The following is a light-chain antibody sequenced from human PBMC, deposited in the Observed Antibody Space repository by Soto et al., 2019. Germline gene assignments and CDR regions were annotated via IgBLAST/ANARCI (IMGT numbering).Light chain of an antibody. CDR2: EVN. CDR3: GSYAGSSNLL. J-gene: IGLJ2*01. V-gene: IGLV2-8*01. Sequence: QSALIQPPSASGSPGQSVTISCTGTSNDVGGYKYVSWYQQHPGKAPKLMIYEVNKRPSGVPDRFSGSKSGNTASLTVSGLQAEDEADYYCGSYAGSSNLLFGGGTKLTVL. CDR1: SNDVGGYKY.